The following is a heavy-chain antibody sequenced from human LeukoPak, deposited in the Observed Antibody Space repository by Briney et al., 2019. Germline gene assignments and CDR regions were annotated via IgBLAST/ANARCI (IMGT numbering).Heavy chain of an antibody. CDR1: GYTFTSYD. CDR2: MNPNSGKT. CDR3: ARRNPYSDY. D-gene: IGHD1-14*01. Sequence: GASVKVSCKASGYTFTSYDINWVRQATGQGLEWMGWMNPNSGKTGYARKFQGRVTMTRDTSISTAYMELSSLRSEDTAVYYCARRNPYSDYWGQGTLVTVSS. J-gene: IGHJ4*02. V-gene: IGHV1-8*01.